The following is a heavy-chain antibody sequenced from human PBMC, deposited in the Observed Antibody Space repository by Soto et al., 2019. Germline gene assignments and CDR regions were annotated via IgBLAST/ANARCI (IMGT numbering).Heavy chain of an antibody. V-gene: IGHV1-2*04. D-gene: IGHD6-13*01. Sequence: ASVKVSCKASGYTFTDYYMHWVRQAPGQGLEWMGWINPKSGGTNYAQKFQGWVTMTRDTSITTAHMELSWLRSDDAAVYYCARGPLSSSSQNLDYWGQGTLVTVS. CDR1: GYTFTDYY. CDR3: ARGPLSSSSQNLDY. CDR2: INPKSGGT. J-gene: IGHJ4*02.